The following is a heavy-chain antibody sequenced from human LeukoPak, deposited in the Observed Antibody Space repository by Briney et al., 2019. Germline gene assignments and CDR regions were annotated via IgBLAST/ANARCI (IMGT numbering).Heavy chain of an antibody. CDR3: AKDLSSVVVVPAAIESPLGY. CDR1: GFTFSSYG. D-gene: IGHD2-2*01. CDR2: IRYDGSNK. V-gene: IGHV3-30*02. J-gene: IGHJ4*02. Sequence: GGSLRLSCAASGFTFSSYGMHWVRQAPGKGLEWVAFIRYDGSNKYYADSVKGRFTISRDNSKNTLYLQMISLRAEDTAVYYCAKDLSSVVVVPAAIESPLGYWGQGTLVTVSS.